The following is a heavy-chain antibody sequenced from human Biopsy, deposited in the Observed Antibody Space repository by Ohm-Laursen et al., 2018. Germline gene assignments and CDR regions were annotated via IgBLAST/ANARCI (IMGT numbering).Heavy chain of an antibody. CDR1: GFTFSNSG. CDR2: ISYDGSKT. D-gene: IGHD2/OR15-2a*01. J-gene: IGHJ6*02. Sequence: RSLGLSCAASGFTFSNSGMHWVRQAPGKGLEWVAAISYDGSKTDYGDSVKGRLNISRDNSKNTLDLQMSSLRVEDTAVYFCAKDKGTFNFYYYGMDVWGQGTTVTVSS. CDR3: AKDKGTFNFYYYGMDV. V-gene: IGHV3-30*18.